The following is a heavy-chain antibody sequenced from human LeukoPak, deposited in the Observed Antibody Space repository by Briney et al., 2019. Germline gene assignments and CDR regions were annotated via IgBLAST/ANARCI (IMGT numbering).Heavy chain of an antibody. D-gene: IGHD6-19*01. CDR2: VYGSGYT. V-gene: IGHV4-59*08. Sequence: PSETLSLTCTVSGASISGWYWSWIRQPPGKGLEWIGYVYGSGYTNYNPSLKSRVTMSIDTSKNHFSLKLSSVTAADTAVYYCARGPEGAVGAFDYWGQGTLVTVSS. CDR3: ARGPEGAVGAFDY. J-gene: IGHJ4*02. CDR1: GASISGWY.